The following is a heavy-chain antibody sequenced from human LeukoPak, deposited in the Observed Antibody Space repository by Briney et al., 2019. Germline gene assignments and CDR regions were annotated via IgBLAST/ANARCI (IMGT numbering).Heavy chain of an antibody. J-gene: IGHJ4*02. CDR2: INHSGST. Sequence: PSETLSLTCAVYGGSFSGYYWSWIRQPPGKGLEWIGEINHSGSTNYNPSLKSRVTISVDTSKNQFSLKLSSVTAADAAVYYCARGRRGESYWGQGTLVTVSS. V-gene: IGHV4-34*01. D-gene: IGHD2-21*01. CDR1: GGSFSGYY. CDR3: ARGRRGESY.